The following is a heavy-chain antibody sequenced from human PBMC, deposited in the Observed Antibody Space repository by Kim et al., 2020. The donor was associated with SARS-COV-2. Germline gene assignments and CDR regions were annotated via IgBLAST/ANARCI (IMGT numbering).Heavy chain of an antibody. D-gene: IGHD3-22*01. CDR3: ARASSLYSSGYYALDY. Sequence: SETLSLTCTVSGGSISSYYWSWIRQPPGKGLEWIGYIYYSGSTNYNPSLKSRVTISIDTSKNQFSLKLSSMTAADTAVYYCARASSLYSSGYYALDYWG. CDR2: IYYSGST. J-gene: IGHJ4*01. V-gene: IGHV4-59*01. CDR1: GGSISSYY.